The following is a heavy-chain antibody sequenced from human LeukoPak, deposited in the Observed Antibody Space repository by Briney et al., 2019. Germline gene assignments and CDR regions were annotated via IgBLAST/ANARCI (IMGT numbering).Heavy chain of an antibody. V-gene: IGHV3-30*02. D-gene: IGHD2-15*01. J-gene: IGHJ4*02. CDR1: GFTFSSYG. CDR2: IRYDGSNK. Sequence: PGGSLRLSCAASGFTFSSYGMHWVRQAPGKGLEWVAFIRYDGSNKYYADSVKGRFTISRDNSKNTLCLQMNSLRAEDTAVYYCAKTDIVVVVAANGGLDYWGQGTLVTVSS. CDR3: AKTDIVVVVAANGGLDY.